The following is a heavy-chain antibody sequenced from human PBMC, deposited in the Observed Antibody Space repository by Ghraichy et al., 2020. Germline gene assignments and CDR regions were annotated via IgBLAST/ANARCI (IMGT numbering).Heavy chain of an antibody. Sequence: SQTLSLTCGVYDGSFSGYYWTWIRQSSGKGLEWIGEINHRRDTNYNPSLKSRLTISIDMSKNQFSLQLSSVTAADTAVYYCASSSGWYWLDCWGQGTLVTVSS. V-gene: IGHV4-34*09. CDR1: DGSFSGYY. CDR2: INHRRDT. CDR3: ASSSGWYWLDC. D-gene: IGHD6-19*01. J-gene: IGHJ4*02.